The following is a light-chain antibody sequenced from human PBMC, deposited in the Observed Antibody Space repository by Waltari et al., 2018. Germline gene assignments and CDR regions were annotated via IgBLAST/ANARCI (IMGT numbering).Light chain of an antibody. J-gene: IGKJ1*01. CDR1: QSIASN. V-gene: IGKV3-15*01. CDR2: GAS. Sequence: EIVMTQSPDTLSVSPGERATLSCRASQSIASNLAWYQQRPGHAPRLLIYGASTRATDIPARFSASASGTEFTLTITALQSEDFAVYYCQQYQNWPRTFGQGTRVEIK. CDR3: QQYQNWPRT.